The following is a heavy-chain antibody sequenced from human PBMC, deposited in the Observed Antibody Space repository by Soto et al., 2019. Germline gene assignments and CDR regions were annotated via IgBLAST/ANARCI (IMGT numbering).Heavy chain of an antibody. D-gene: IGHD2-21*01. CDR3: ARHPIVGDFTATYYYDMDV. V-gene: IGHV4-59*08. J-gene: IGHJ6*04. CDR1: GGSISSYY. Sequence: SETLSLTCTVSGGSISSYYWSWIRQPPGKGLEWIGYIYYSGSTNYNPSLKSRVTISVDTSKNQFSLKLRPVTAADTAVYYCARHPIVGDFTATYYYDMDVWGKGTTVTVSS. CDR2: IYYSGST.